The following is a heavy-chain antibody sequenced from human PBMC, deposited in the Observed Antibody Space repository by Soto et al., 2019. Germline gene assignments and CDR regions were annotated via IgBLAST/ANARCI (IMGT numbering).Heavy chain of an antibody. CDR3: AKEPGLRYYYYGMDV. CDR2: ISYDGSNK. CDR1: GFTFSSYG. V-gene: IGHV3-30*18. Sequence: GGSLRLSCAASGFTFSSYGMHWVRQAPGKGLEWVAVISYDGSNKYYADSVKGRFTISRDNSKNTLYLQMNSLRAEDTAVYYCAKEPGLRYYYYGMDVWGQGTTVTVSS. J-gene: IGHJ6*02. D-gene: IGHD2-2*01.